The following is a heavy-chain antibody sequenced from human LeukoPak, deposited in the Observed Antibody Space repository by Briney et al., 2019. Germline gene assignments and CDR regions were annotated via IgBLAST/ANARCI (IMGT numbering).Heavy chain of an antibody. J-gene: IGHJ4*02. V-gene: IGHV3-21*01. CDR2: ISSSSSYI. Sequence: GGSLRLSCAASGFTFSSYSMNWVRRAPGKGLEWVSSISSSSSYIYYADSVKGRFTISRDNAKNSLYLQMNSLRAEDTAVYYCARGIVVVPAAIDLPYYFDYWGQGTLVTISS. D-gene: IGHD2-2*01. CDR3: ARGIVVVPAAIDLPYYFDY. CDR1: GFTFSSYS.